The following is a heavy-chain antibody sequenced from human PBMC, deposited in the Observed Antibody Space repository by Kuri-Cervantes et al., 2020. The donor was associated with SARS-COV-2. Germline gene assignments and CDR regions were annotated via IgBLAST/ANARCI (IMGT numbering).Heavy chain of an antibody. CDR2: ISYDGSNK. D-gene: IGHD3-22*01. V-gene: IGHV3-30*18. Sequence: GESLKISFAAFGFTFSSYGMHWVRPAPGKGLEWVAVISYDGSNKYYADSVKGRFTISRDNSQNTLYLQMNSLRAEDTAVYYCAKDALPTYYDDSSGSSLDYWGQGALVTVSS. CDR3: AKDALPTYYDDSSGSSLDY. J-gene: IGHJ4*02. CDR1: GFTFSSYG.